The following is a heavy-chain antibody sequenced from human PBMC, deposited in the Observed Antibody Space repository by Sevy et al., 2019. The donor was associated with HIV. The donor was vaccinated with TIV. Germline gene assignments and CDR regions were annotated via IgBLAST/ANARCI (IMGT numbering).Heavy chain of an antibody. D-gene: IGHD5-12*01. J-gene: IGHJ3*02. CDR3: ARQVGMATYPRAFDI. CDR2: IYPGDSDT. V-gene: IGHV5-51*01. Sequence: GESLKISCKGSGYSFTSYWIGWVRQMPGKGLEWMGIIYPGDSDTRYSPSFQGQVTISADKSISTAYLQWSSLKASDTAMYYCARQVGMATYPRAFDIWGQGTMVTVSS. CDR1: GYSFTSYW.